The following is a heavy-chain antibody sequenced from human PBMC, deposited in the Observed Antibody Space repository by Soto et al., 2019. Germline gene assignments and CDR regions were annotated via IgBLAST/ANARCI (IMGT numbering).Heavy chain of an antibody. CDR1: GGSFSDYY. D-gene: IGHD1-26*01. J-gene: IGHJ4*01. V-gene: IGHV4-34*01. CDR2: INHRGSM. Sequence: SETLSLTCAVSGGSFSDYYWNWIRQPPGKGLEWIGEINHRGSMNYNPSLESRVNISIDTSKKQFSLNLTSVTAADTAIYYCARGGLGSYCKPIDHWGPGTRVTVSS. CDR3: ARGGLGSYCKPIDH.